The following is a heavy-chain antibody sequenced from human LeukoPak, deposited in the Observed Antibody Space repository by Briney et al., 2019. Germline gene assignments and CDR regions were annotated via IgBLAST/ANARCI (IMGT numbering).Heavy chain of an antibody. CDR3: ARSQERGFIVVVPAAGGFDY. J-gene: IGHJ4*02. CDR1: GFTVSSNY. Sequence: PGGSLRLSCAASGFTVSSNYMNWVRQAPGKGLEWVSYISSSGSTIYYADSVKGRFTISRDNAKNSLYLQMNSLRAEDTAVYYCARSQERGFIVVVPAAGGFDYWGQGTLVTVSS. D-gene: IGHD2-2*01. CDR2: ISSSGSTI. V-gene: IGHV3-48*03.